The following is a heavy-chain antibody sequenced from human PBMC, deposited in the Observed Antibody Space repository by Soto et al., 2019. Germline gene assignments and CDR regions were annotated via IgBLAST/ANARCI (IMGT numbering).Heavy chain of an antibody. CDR3: AKGQQLPGPLDY. V-gene: IGHV3-30*18. CDR1: GFTFSSYG. CDR2: ISYDGSNK. J-gene: IGHJ4*02. D-gene: IGHD6-13*01. Sequence: GGSLRLSCAASGFTFSSYGMHWVRQAPGKWLEWVAVISYDGSNKYYADSVKGRFTISRDNSKNTLYLQMNSLRAEDTAVYYCAKGQQLPGPLDYWGQGTLVNVSS.